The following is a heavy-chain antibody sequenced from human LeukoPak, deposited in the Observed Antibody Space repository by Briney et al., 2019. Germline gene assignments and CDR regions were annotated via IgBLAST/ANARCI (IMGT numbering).Heavy chain of an antibody. Sequence: PSETLSLTCTVSGGSISSSSYFWGWIRQPPGKGLEWIGSIYYSGSTYYNPSLKSRVTISVDTSKNQFSLKLSSVTAADTAVYFCARGTLAAAGDAFDIWGQGTMVTVSS. J-gene: IGHJ3*02. CDR1: GGSISSSSYF. V-gene: IGHV4-39*07. CDR3: ARGTLAAAGDAFDI. CDR2: IYYSGST. D-gene: IGHD6-13*01.